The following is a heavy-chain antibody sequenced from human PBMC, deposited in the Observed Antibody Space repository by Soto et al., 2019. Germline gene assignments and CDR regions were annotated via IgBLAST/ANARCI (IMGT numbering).Heavy chain of an antibody. V-gene: IGHV1-69*01. CDR3: ASGYDYVLGSYPADYYYSGMYV. CDR2: IIPIFGTA. Sequence: QVQLVQSGAGVKKPGSSVKLSCKASGGTFSSYDISWVRQAPGQGLEWIGGIIPIFGTAHNAQNYQGRVTLPAAESTSPAYRELSSLRSEDTAVYYCASGYDYVLGSYPADYYYSGMYVWGPGTTVTVSS. D-gene: IGHD3-16*02. J-gene: IGHJ6*02. CDR1: GGTFSSYD.